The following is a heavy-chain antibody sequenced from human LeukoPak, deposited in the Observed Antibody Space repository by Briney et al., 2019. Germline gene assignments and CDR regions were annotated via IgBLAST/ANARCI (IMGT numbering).Heavy chain of an antibody. CDR2: ISSNEYDT. V-gene: IGHV3-64D*06. D-gene: IGHD2-8*01. CDR3: VKDLNGTWSFDY. J-gene: IGHJ4*02. CDR1: GFTFSAYF. Sequence: GGSLRLSSSASGFTFSAYFMHWVRQAPGKGLEYVSSISSNEYDTYYADSVKGRFTISRDNSKNTLFLQMSSLRAEDTAVYYCVKDLNGTWSFDYWGQGTLVTVSS.